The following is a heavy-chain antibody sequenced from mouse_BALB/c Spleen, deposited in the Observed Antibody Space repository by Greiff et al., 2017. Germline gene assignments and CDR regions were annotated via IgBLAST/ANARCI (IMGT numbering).Heavy chain of an antibody. D-gene: IGHD1-1*01. CDR3: TRVGSSHAMDY. J-gene: IGHJ4*01. V-gene: IGHV1S81*02. Sequence: VQRVESGAELVKPGASVKLSCKASGYTFTSYYMYWVKQRPGQGLEWIGEINPSNGGTNFNEKFKSKATLTVDKSSSTAYMQLSSLTSEDSAVYYCTRVGSSHAMDYWGQGTSVTVSS. CDR2: INPSNGGT. CDR1: GYTFTSYY.